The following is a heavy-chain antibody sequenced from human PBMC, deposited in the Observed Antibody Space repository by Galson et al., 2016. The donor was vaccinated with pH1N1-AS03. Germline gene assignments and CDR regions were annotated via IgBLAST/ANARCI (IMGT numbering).Heavy chain of an antibody. D-gene: IGHD1-14*01. CDR1: GYTFTSFTNEY. Sequence: SVKVSCKASGYTFTSFTNEYVHWVRQAPGQGLEWMGMINPSGGSTTYAQKLQGRITVTRDTSTSTVYMALSSLRSEDTAVYYCSHRYTGHWGQGTLVTVSS. CDR2: INPSGGST. V-gene: IGHV1-46*04. CDR3: SHRYTGH. J-gene: IGHJ4*02.